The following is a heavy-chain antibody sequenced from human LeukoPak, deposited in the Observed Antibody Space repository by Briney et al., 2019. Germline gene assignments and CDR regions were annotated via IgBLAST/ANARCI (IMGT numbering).Heavy chain of an antibody. CDR2: INPNSGGT. CDR3: ATSYGANSGAFDI. V-gene: IGHV1-2*02. J-gene: IGHJ3*02. D-gene: IGHD4-23*01. Sequence: ASVKVSCKASGYTFSGYYMHWVRQAPGQGLEWMGWINPNSGGTNYAQEFQGRVTMTRDTSISTAYMDLSRLRSDDTAVYYCATSYGANSGAFDIWGQGTMVTVSS. CDR1: GYTFSGYY.